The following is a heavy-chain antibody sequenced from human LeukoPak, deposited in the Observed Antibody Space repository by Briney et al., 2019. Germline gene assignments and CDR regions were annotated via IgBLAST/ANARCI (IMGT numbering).Heavy chain of an antibody. CDR3: ARGDYGSGSYYNPPNFDY. J-gene: IGHJ4*02. D-gene: IGHD3-10*01. CDR2: ISAYNGNT. CDR1: GYTFTSYG. Sequence: ASVKVSCKASGYTFTSYGISWVRQAPGQGLEWMGWISAYNGNTNYAQKLQGRVTMTTDTSTSTAYMELRSLRSDDTAVYYCARGDYGSGSYYNPPNFDYWGQGTLVTVSS. V-gene: IGHV1-18*01.